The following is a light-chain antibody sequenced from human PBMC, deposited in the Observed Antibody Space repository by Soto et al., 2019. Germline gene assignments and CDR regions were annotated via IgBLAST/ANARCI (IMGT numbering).Light chain of an antibody. J-gene: IGLJ2*01. Sequence: QSVLTQPPSVSGAPGQRVTISCTGSSSNIGAGYDVHWYQQLPGTAPKLLIYGNSNRPSGVPVRFSGSKSGTSASLAITGLQAEDEADYYCQSYDSSLSGSYVVFGGGTKVTVL. V-gene: IGLV1-40*01. CDR1: SSNIGAGYD. CDR3: QSYDSSLSGSYVV. CDR2: GNS.